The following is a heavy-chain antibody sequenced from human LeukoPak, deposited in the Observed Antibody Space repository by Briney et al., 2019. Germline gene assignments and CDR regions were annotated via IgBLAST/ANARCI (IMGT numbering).Heavy chain of an antibody. V-gene: IGHV4-34*01. D-gene: IGHD6-13*01. J-gene: IGHJ5*02. CDR3: ARRGAAAGTFYWFDP. CDR1: GGSFSGYY. CDR2: INHSGST. Sequence: PSETLSLTCAVYGGSFSGYYWSWIRQPPGKGLEWIGEINHSGSTNYNPSLKSRVTISVDTSKNQFSLKLNSVTAADTAVYYCARRGAAAGTFYWFDPWGQGTLVTVSS.